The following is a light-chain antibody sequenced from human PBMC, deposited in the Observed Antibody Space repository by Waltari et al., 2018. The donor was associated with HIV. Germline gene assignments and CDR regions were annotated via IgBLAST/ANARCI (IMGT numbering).Light chain of an antibody. J-gene: IGLJ3*02. CDR3: QSYDSSLSGWV. Sequence: QSVLTQPPSVSGAPGQRVTLSCTGSSSNIGAGYDVHWSQQLPGTAPKLLIYGNSNRPSGVPDRFSGSKSGTSASLAITGLQAKDEADYYCQSYDSSLSGWVFGGGTKLTVL. CDR2: GNS. V-gene: IGLV1-40*01. CDR1: SSNIGAGYD.